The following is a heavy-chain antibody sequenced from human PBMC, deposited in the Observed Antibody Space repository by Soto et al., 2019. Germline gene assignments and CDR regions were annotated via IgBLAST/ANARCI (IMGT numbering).Heavy chain of an antibody. Sequence: PGGSLRLSCAASGFTFSTYAMTWVRQAPGKGLEWVSAITGNGGSTYYADSVKGRFTISRDNSKYTLYLQMNSLRAEDTAVYYCAKDLSYYDFWSGYYVMDVWGQGTTVTVSS. V-gene: IGHV3-23*01. CDR2: ITGNGGST. D-gene: IGHD3-3*01. CDR3: AKDLSYYDFWSGYYVMDV. CDR1: GFTFSTYA. J-gene: IGHJ6*02.